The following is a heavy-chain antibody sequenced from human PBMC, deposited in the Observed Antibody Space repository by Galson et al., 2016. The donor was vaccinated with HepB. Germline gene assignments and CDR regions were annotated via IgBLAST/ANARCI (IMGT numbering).Heavy chain of an antibody. CDR1: GFNVSTSY. Sequence: SLRLSCAASGFNVSTSYMSWVRQAPGKGLEWVSVIYSDGTTYYVDSLKGRLSISRDHSKNTLFLQMNSLRADDTAVYYCARQGEGYNFGQFDYWGQGTLVIVSS. CDR3: ARQGEGYNFGQFDY. D-gene: IGHD5-24*01. CDR2: IYSDGTT. V-gene: IGHV3-66*04. J-gene: IGHJ4*02.